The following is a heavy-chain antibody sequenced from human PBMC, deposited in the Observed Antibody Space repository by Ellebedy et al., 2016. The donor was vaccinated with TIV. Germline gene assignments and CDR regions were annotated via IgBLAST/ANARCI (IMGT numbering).Heavy chain of an antibody. CDR2: IPSDGIEK. V-gene: IGHV3-7*03. D-gene: IGHD1-14*01. J-gene: IGHJ4*02. Sequence: PGGSLRLSCAASGLVFSDYCMTWLRVSPGKGPEWVATIPSDGIEKSYADSVKGRFTVSRDNTENSMYLQMNSLRADDTGVYYCARGGRKTSYFWQYWGQGTPLTVSP. CDR1: GLVFSDYC. CDR3: ARGGRKTSYFWQY.